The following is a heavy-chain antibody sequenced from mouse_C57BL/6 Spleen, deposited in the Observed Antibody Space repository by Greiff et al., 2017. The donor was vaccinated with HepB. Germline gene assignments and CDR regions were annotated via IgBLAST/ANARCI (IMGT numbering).Heavy chain of an antibody. D-gene: IGHD2-2*01. CDR1: GFSLTSYA. Sequence: VQLVESGPGLVAPSQSLSITCTVSGFSLTSYAISWVRQPPGKGLEWLGVIWTGGGTNYNSALKSRLSISKDNSKSQVFLKMNSLQTDDTARYYCARSTMVTTRGFYYFDYWGQGTTLTVSS. CDR3: ARSTMVTTRGFYYFDY. CDR2: IWTGGGT. V-gene: IGHV2-9-1*01. J-gene: IGHJ2*01.